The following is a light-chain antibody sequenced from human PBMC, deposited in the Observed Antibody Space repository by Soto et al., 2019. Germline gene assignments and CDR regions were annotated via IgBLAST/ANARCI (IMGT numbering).Light chain of an antibody. CDR3: QQRSNWPAN. Sequence: PGERVTLSCSARQSVSSSYLSWYQQKPGQAPRLLIYGASTRATSIPARFSGSGSGTDFTLTISSLQPEDFAVYYCQQRSNWPANFGQGTRLEIK. J-gene: IGKJ5*01. CDR1: QSVSSSY. CDR2: GAS. V-gene: IGKV3D-20*02.